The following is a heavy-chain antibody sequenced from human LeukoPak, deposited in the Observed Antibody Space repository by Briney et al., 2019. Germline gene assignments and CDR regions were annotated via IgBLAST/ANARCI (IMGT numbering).Heavy chain of an antibody. J-gene: IGHJ4*02. Sequence: PGRSLRLSCAASGFTFDDYAMHWVRQAPGKGLEWVSGISWNSGSIGYADSVKGRFTISRDNAKNSLYLQMNSLRAEDMALYYCAKADCSSTSCLVDYWGQGTLVTVSS. CDR1: GFTFDDYA. V-gene: IGHV3-9*03. D-gene: IGHD2-2*01. CDR3: AKADCSSTSCLVDY. CDR2: ISWNSGSI.